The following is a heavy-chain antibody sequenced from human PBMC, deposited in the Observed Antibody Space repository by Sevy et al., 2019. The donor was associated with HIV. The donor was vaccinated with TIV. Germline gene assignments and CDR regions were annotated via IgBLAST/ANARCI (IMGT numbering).Heavy chain of an antibody. J-gene: IGHJ6*02. CDR1: GFTFSSYG. Sequence: GGSLRLSCAASGFTFSSYGMHWVRQAPGKGLEWVAVISYDGSNKYYADSVKGRFTISRDNSKKTLYLQMNSLRAEDTAVYYCAKDALLWVRESSAGMDVWGQGTTVTVS. V-gene: IGHV3-30*18. CDR2: ISYDGSNK. D-gene: IGHD3-10*01. CDR3: AKDALLWVRESSAGMDV.